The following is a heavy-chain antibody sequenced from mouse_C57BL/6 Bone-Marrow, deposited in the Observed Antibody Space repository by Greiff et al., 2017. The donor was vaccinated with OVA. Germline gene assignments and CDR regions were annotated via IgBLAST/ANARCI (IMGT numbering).Heavy chain of an antibody. CDR1: GFSFNTYA. CDR3: VRRGDHEGCDY. Sequence: EVQVVESGGGLVQPKGSLKLSCAASGFSFNTYAMNWVRQAPGKGLEWVARIRSKSNNYATYYADSVKDRFTISRDDSESMLYLQMNNLKTEDTAMYYCVRRGDHEGCDYWGQGTTLTVSS. CDR2: IRSKSNNYAT. J-gene: IGHJ2*01. V-gene: IGHV10-1*01.